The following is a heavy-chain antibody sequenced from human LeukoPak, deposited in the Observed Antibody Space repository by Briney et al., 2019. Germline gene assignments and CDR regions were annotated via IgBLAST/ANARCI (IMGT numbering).Heavy chain of an antibody. CDR2: ISRRGRTI. CDR3: ATDHRSPYSSSRYGGIYFGY. J-gene: IGHJ4*02. D-gene: IGHD6-13*01. V-gene: IGHV3-48*03. Sequence: GGSLRLSCAGCGCTFSSYEMNGVGQARGKGGEGVAYISRRGRTIYYAGSVKGGLTISRENAKKSLYVQVNSLRAEDTAVYYCATDHRSPYSSSRYGGIYFGYWGQGTLVTVSS. CDR1: GCTFSSYE.